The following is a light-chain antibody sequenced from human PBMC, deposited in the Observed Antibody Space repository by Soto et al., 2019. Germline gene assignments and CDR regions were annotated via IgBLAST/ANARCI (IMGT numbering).Light chain of an antibody. CDR1: QSVSSY. CDR2: DAS. V-gene: IGKV3-11*01. CDR3: QQRSNWLT. Sequence: EIVLTQSPATLSLSPGERATLSCRASQSVSSYLAWYQQKPGQAPSLLIYDASNRATGIPARFSGSGSGTDFTLTISHLEPEDFTVYSCQQRSNWLTFGGGTKVEIK. J-gene: IGKJ4*01.